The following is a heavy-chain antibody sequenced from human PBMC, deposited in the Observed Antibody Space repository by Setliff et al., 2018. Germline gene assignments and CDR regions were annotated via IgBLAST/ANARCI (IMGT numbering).Heavy chain of an antibody. V-gene: IGHV4-39*01. CDR2: IYYSGST. Sequence: SETLSLTCAVSGGSISSSYYYWGWIRQPPGKGLEWIGSIYYSGSTYYNPSLKSRVTISVDTSKNQFSLKLSPVTVADTAVYYCARQEDDSSGYYSTDWGQGTLVTVSS. D-gene: IGHD3-22*01. J-gene: IGHJ4*02. CDR1: GGSISSSYYY. CDR3: ARQEDDSSGYYSTD.